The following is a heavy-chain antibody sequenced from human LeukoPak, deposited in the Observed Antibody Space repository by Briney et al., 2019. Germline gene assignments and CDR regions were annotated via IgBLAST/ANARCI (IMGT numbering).Heavy chain of an antibody. J-gene: IGHJ4*02. D-gene: IGHD6-19*01. Sequence: ASVKVSCKASGYTFTSYGISWVRQAPGQGLEWMGWISAYNGNTNYAQKLQGRVTMTTDTSTSTAYMELRSLRSDDTAVYYCARETTLMGYYSGLGFNYWGQGTLVTVSS. V-gene: IGHV1-18*01. CDR3: ARETTLMGYYSGLGFNY. CDR1: GYTFTSYG. CDR2: ISAYNGNT.